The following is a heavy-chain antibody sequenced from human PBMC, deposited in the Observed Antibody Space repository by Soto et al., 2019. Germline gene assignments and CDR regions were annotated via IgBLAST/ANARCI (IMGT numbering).Heavy chain of an antibody. CDR2: IKQDGSEK. J-gene: IGHJ6*02. Sequence: PGGSLRLSCAASGFTFSSYWMSWVRQAPGKGLEWVANIKQDGSEKYNVDSVKGQFTISRDNANNSLFLQMNSLRAEDTAVYYCARDDSSSSYYYYGMDVWGQGTTVTVSS. CDR3: ARDDSSSSYYYYGMDV. V-gene: IGHV3-7*01. CDR1: GFTFSSYW. D-gene: IGHD6-6*01.